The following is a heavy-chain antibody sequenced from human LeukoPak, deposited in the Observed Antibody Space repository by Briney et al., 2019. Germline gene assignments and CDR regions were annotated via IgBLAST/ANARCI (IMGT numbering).Heavy chain of an antibody. J-gene: IGHJ5*02. CDR1: GGSVSSGTYF. CDR3: ARHPGGSSEFGP. Sequence: PSETLSLTCTVSGGSVSSGTYFLNWIRQAPGKGLEWIGYIDYNGRTNYNPSLKSRVTISVDTSKNQFSLKVSSVTAADTAIYYCARHPGGSSEFGPWGQGTLVTVSS. V-gene: IGHV4-61*01. CDR2: IDYNGRT. D-gene: IGHD6-6*01.